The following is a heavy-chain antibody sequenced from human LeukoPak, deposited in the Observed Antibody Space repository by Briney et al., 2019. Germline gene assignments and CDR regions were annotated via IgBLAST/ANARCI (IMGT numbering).Heavy chain of an antibody. CDR2: INHSGST. D-gene: IGHD4-23*01. V-gene: IGHV4-34*01. CDR1: GGSFSGYY. CDR3: ARGTLRWHLDQ. Sequence: SETLSLTCAVYGGSFSGYYWSWIRQPPGKGLEWIGEINHSGSTNYNPSLKSRVTISVDTSKNHFSLRLTSVTAADTAVYYCARGTLRWHLDQWGQGTLVTVSS. J-gene: IGHJ4*02.